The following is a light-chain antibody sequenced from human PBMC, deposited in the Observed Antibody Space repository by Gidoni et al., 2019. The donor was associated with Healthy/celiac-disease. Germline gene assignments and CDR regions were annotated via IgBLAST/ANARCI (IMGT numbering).Light chain of an antibody. CDR3: MQALQTTWT. CDR2: LGS. V-gene: IGKV2-28*01. Sequence: DIVMTQSPLSLPVTPGEPASISCRSSQSLLHSNGYNYLDWYLQKPGQSPQLLIYLGSNRASGVPDRFSGRGSGTDFTLKISRVEAEDFWVYYCMQALQTTWTFGQGTKVEIK. CDR1: QSLLHSNGYNY. J-gene: IGKJ1*01.